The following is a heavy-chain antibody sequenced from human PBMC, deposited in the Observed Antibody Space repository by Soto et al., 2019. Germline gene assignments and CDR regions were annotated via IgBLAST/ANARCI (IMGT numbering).Heavy chain of an antibody. CDR1: GFTFSSYS. J-gene: IGHJ6*02. CDR2: ISSSSSYI. Sequence: GGSLRLSCAASGFTFSSYSMNWVRQAPGKGLEWVSSISSSSSYIYYADSVKGRFTISRDNAKNSLYLQMNSLRAEDTAVYYCTRGPYCDTSSCFLPNYYFAMDVWGRGTTVTVSS. CDR3: TRGPYCDTSSCFLPNYYFAMDV. D-gene: IGHD2-2*01. V-gene: IGHV3-21*04.